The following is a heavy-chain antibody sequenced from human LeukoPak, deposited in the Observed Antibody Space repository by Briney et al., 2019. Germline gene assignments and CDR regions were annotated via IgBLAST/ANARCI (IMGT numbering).Heavy chain of an antibody. V-gene: IGHV1-24*01. CDR2: FDPEDGET. J-gene: IGHJ3*02. CDR1: GYTLTELS. CDR3: ARDGYCSGGSCWSGAFDI. Sequence: GASVKVSCKVSGYTLTELSMHWVRQAPGKGLEWMGGFDPEDGETIYAQKFQGRVTMTEDTSTDTAYMELSSLRSDDTAVYYCARDGYCSGGSCWSGAFDIWGQGTMVTVSS. D-gene: IGHD2-15*01.